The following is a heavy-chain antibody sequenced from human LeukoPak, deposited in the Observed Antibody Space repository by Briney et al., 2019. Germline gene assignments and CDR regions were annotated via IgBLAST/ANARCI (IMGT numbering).Heavy chain of an antibody. Sequence: VKVSCKASGGTFSSYAISWVRQAPGQGLEWMGRIIPILGIANYAQKFQGRVTITADKSTSTAYMELSSLRSEDTAVYYCARDYDRRAFDIWGQGTMVTVSS. D-gene: IGHD3-22*01. J-gene: IGHJ3*02. CDR1: GGTFSSYA. CDR3: ARDYDRRAFDI. V-gene: IGHV1-69*10. CDR2: IIPILGIA.